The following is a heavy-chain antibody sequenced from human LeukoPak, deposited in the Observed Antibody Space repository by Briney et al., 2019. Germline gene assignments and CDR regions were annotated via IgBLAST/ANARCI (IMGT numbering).Heavy chain of an antibody. CDR1: GYRFTSYW. Sequence: GESLKISCKGSGYRFTSYWIGWVRQMPGKGLEWMVIIYPGDSDTRYSPSLQGQVTNLADKSISTAYLQWNCLKGPDPAMYYRSRPDYGGNSGAFDIWGQGTMVTVSS. D-gene: IGHD4-23*01. J-gene: IGHJ3*02. V-gene: IGHV5-51*01. CDR2: IYPGDSDT. CDR3: SRPDYGGNSGAFDI.